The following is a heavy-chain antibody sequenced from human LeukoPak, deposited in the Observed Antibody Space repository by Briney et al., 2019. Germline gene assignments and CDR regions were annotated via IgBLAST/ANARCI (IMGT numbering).Heavy chain of an antibody. CDR2: MNPNSGNT. D-gene: IGHD6-19*01. V-gene: IGHV1-8*03. Sequence: ASVKVSCKASGGTFSSYAISWARQATGQGLEWMGWMNPNSGNTGYAQKFQGRVTITRNTSISTAYMELSSLRSEDTAVYYCARGGGIAVAGNWFDPWGQGTLVTVSS. CDR1: GGTFSSYA. CDR3: ARGGGIAVAGNWFDP. J-gene: IGHJ5*02.